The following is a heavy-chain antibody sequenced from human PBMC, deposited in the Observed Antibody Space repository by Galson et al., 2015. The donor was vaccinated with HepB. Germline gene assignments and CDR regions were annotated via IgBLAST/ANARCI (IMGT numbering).Heavy chain of an antibody. J-gene: IGHJ6*02. CDR2: ISSSGSTI. Sequence: SLRLSCAASGFTFSDYYMSWFRQAPGKGLEWVSYISSSGSTIYYADSVKGRFTISRDNAKNSLYLQMNSLRAEDTAVYYCARRWGKAAHRGYYYYYGMDVWFQGTTVTVSS. V-gene: IGHV3-11*04. CDR3: ARRWGKAAHRGYYYYYGMDV. D-gene: IGHD3-16*01. CDR1: GFTFSDYY.